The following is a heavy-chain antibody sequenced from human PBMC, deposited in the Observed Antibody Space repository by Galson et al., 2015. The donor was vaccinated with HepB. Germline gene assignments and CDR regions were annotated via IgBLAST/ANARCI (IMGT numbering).Heavy chain of an antibody. D-gene: IGHD6-19*01. Sequence: SETLSLTCSVSNASMSPHYWSWIRQPPGKGLEYIGYVYYSGATNYNPSLKSRVTMSVDTSKNQSSLRLTSMTAADTAVYYCARVGWWLAIGAFDSWGQGTMVTVSS. J-gene: IGHJ3*02. CDR3: ARVGWWLAIGAFDS. CDR1: NASMSPHY. V-gene: IGHV4-59*11. CDR2: VYYSGAT.